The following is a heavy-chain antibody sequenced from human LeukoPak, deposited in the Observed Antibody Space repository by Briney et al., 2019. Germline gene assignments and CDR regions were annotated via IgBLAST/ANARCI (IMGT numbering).Heavy chain of an antibody. J-gene: IGHJ5*02. V-gene: IGHV4-61*02. CDR3: AGEVGGSWFDP. Sequence: PSETPSLTCTVSGGSISSGSHYWSWIRQPAGKGLEWIGRIYTSGNTNYNPSLKSRVTISLDTSKNQFSLNLSSVTAADTAVYYCAGEVGGSWFDPWGLGTLVTVSS. D-gene: IGHD1-26*01. CDR2: IYTSGNT. CDR1: GGSISSGSHY.